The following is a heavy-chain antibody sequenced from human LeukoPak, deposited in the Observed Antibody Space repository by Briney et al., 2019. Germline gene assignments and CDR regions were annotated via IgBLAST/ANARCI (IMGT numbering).Heavy chain of an antibody. CDR3: ARQTWLLDY. V-gene: IGHV4-59*08. D-gene: IGHD5-12*01. CDR2: IHYSGST. J-gene: IGHJ4*02. CDR1: GGSISSYH. Sequence: PSETLFLTCTVSGGSISSYHWSWIRQPPGKGLEWIGHIHYSGSTNYNPSLKSRVTTSVGTSKNQFSLKLSSVTAADTAVYYCARQTWLLDYWGQGTLVTVSS.